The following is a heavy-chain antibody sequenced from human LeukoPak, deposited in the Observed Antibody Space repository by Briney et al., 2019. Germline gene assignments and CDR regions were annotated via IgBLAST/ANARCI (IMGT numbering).Heavy chain of an antibody. Sequence: ASVKVSCKASGYTFTSYGISWVRQAPGQGLEWMGWISAYNGNTNYAQKLQGRVTMTTDTSTSTAYMELRSLRSDDTAVYYCARGVIVVVPAATSPRFDPWGQGTLVTVSS. V-gene: IGHV1-18*04. CDR1: GYTFTSYG. D-gene: IGHD2-2*01. J-gene: IGHJ5*02. CDR3: ARGVIVVVPAATSPRFDP. CDR2: ISAYNGNT.